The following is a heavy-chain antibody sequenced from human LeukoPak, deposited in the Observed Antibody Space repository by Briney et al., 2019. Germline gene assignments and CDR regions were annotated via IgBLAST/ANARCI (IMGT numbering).Heavy chain of an antibody. D-gene: IGHD3-9*01. CDR2: IYYSGST. Sequence: LSETLPHICTVSGGSISSYYWSWIGQPPGKGLEWIGYIYYSGSTNYNPSLKSRVTISVDTSKNQFSLKLSSVTAADTAVYYCARGFRYAKYYDNLTGQIWGQGTMVTVSS. CDR1: GGSISSYY. CDR3: ARGFRYAKYYDNLTGQI. J-gene: IGHJ3*02. V-gene: IGHV4-59*01.